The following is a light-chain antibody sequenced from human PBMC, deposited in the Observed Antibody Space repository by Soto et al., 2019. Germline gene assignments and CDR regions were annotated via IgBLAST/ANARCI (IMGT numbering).Light chain of an antibody. Sequence: QSVLTQPASVSGSPGQSITISCTGTSSDVGGFNFVSWYQQHPGKAPQLIIYDVSNRPSGVSNRFSGSKSSNTASLTISGLQAEDEADYYCSSYRSSSTLGVFGTGTKVT. CDR2: DVS. V-gene: IGLV2-14*01. CDR1: SSDVGGFNF. CDR3: SSYRSSSTLGV. J-gene: IGLJ1*01.